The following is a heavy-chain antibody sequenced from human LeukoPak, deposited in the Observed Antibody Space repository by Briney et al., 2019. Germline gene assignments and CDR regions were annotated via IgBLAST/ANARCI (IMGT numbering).Heavy chain of an antibody. J-gene: IGHJ4*02. V-gene: IGHV3-7*01. CDR1: GGSISSSSYY. CDR2: IKQDGSEK. Sequence: PSETLSLTCTVSGGSISSSSYYWGWVRQAPGKGLEWVANIKQDGSEKYYVDSVKGRFTISRDNAKNSLYLQMNSLRAEDTAVYYCAREVAAHFDYWGQGTLVTVSS. D-gene: IGHD6-19*01. CDR3: AREVAAHFDY.